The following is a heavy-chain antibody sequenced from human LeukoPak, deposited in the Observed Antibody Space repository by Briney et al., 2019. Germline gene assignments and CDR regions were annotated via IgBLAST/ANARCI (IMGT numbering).Heavy chain of an antibody. V-gene: IGHV3-23*01. Sequence: GGSLRLSCAASGFTFSSYAMSWVRQAPGKGLEWVSAISGSGGSTYYADSVKGRFTISRDNSKNTLYLQMNSLRAEDTAVYYCAKDYGSGSLFNYYYYMDVWGKGTTVTISS. J-gene: IGHJ6*03. CDR2: ISGSGGST. D-gene: IGHD3-10*01. CDR3: AKDYGSGSLFNYYYYMDV. CDR1: GFTFSSYA.